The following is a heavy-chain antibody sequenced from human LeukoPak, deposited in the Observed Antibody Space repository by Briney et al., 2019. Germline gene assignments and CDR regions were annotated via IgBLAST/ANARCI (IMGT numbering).Heavy chain of an antibody. CDR2: IYYSGST. CDR1: GGSISSSSYY. J-gene: IGHJ4*02. CDR3: ARHQTLRLTYYYDSSGLFDY. D-gene: IGHD3-22*01. V-gene: IGHV4-39*01. Sequence: SETLSLTCTVSGGSISSSSYYWGWIRQPPGKGLEWIGSIYYSGSTYYNPSLKSRVTISVDTSKIQFSLKLSSVTAADTAVYYRARHQTLRLTYYYDSSGLFDYWGQGTLVTVSS.